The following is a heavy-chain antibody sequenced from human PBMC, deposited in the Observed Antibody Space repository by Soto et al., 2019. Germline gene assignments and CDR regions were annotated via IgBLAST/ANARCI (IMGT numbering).Heavy chain of an antibody. Sequence: QVQLVESGGGVVQPGRSLRLSCAASGFTFSSYGMHWVRQAPGKGLAWVAVISYDGSNKYYADSVKGRFTISRDNSKNTLYLQMNSLRAEDTAVYYCAKDPKSGSYRYFDFWGQGTLLTVSS. CDR1: GFTFSSYG. D-gene: IGHD1-26*01. CDR3: AKDPKSGSYRYFDF. J-gene: IGHJ4*02. V-gene: IGHV3-30*18. CDR2: ISYDGSNK.